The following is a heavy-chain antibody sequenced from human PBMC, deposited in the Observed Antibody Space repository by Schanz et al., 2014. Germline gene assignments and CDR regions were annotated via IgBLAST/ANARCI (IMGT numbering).Heavy chain of an antibody. J-gene: IGHJ4*02. CDR2: IRYDGGDE. CDR1: GFTFRSYG. Sequence: QVQLVESGGGVVRPGRSVRLSCVASGFTFRSYGMHWVRQAPGKGLEWVAFIRYDGGDEYYADSVKGRFTISRDNARNTLYLQMNSLRAEDTAVYYCTRDTDYHFDYWGQGTLVTVSS. V-gene: IGHV3-33*08. D-gene: IGHD4-17*01. CDR3: TRDTDYHFDY.